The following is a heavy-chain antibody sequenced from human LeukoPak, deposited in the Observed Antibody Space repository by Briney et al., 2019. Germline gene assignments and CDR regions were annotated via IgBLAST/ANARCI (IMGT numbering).Heavy chain of an antibody. CDR3: ARDGCGGDCYLAGY. CDR1: GFIFSSYG. CDR2: IWYDGSKK. V-gene: IGHV3-33*01. J-gene: IGHJ4*02. Sequence: PGGSLRLSCAASGFIFSSYGMHWVRQAPGKGLEWVAVIWYDGSKKHHADSVKGRFTISRDNSKNTLYLQMNSLRAEDTAVYYCARDGCGGDCYLAGYWGQGTLVTVSS. D-gene: IGHD2-21*02.